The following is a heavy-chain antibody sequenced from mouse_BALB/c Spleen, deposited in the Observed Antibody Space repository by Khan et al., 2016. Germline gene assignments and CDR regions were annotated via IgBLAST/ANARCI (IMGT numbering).Heavy chain of an antibody. V-gene: IGHV9-3*02. CDR3: ASTGDYPYYDMDY. CDR1: EYTFTNYG. Sequence: QIQLVQSGPELKKPGETVKISCKASEYTFTNYGMNWVKQAPGKGLKWMGWINTNTGEPTYAAEFKGRIAFSLEASASTAYLQINNLKDDDSATYYCASTGDYPYYDMDYWGQGTSVTVSS. CDR2: INTNTGEP. J-gene: IGHJ4*01. D-gene: IGHD2-13*01.